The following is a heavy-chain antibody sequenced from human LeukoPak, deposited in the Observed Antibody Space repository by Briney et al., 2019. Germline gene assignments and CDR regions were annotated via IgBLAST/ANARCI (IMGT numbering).Heavy chain of an antibody. J-gene: IGHJ4*02. Sequence: GGSLRLSCAASGFTFDDYAMHWVRQAPGKGLEWVSGISWNSGSIGYADSVKGRFTISRDNAKNSLYLQMNSLRAEDTALYYCAKDKFSGDYELSYFDYWGQGTLVTVSS. D-gene: IGHD4-17*01. CDR2: ISWNSGSI. CDR1: GFTFDDYA. CDR3: AKDKFSGDYELSYFDY. V-gene: IGHV3-9*01.